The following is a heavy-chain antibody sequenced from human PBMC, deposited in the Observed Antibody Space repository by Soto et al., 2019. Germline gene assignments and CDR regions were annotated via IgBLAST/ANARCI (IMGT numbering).Heavy chain of an antibody. V-gene: IGHV3-15*07. CDR2: IKSKTNGGTI. J-gene: IGHJ4*02. CDR1: GFTFNNAW. CDR3: TRDDTFDH. Sequence: EVQLVESGGSLVEPGGSLRLSCAASGFTFNNAWMNWVRQAPGKGLEWVARIKSKTNGGTINYAAPVKGRFIISRDDSKNTLHLQMNSLKIEDTAMYFCTRDDTFDHWGQGTLVTVSS.